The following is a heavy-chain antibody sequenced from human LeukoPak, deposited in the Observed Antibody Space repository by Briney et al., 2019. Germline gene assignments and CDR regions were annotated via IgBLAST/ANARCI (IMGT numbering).Heavy chain of an antibody. CDR3: ARGPNSYAQPRFDY. Sequence: SETLSLTCAVYGGSFSGYYWSWIRQPPGKGLEWIGEINHSGSTNYNPSLKSRVTMSVDTSKNQFSLKLSSVTAADTAVYYCARGPNSYAQPRFDYWGQGTLVTVSS. J-gene: IGHJ4*02. CDR2: INHSGST. CDR1: GGSFSGYY. V-gene: IGHV4-34*01. D-gene: IGHD5-18*01.